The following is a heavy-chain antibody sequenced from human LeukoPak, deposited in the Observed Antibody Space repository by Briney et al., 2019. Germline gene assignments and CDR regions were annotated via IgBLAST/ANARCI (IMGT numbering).Heavy chain of an antibody. V-gene: IGHV1-18*01. Sequence: ASVKVSCKASGYTFTSYGISWVRQAPGQGLEWMGWISAYNGNTNYAQKLQGRVTMTTDTSTSTAHMELRSLTSDDTAVYYCARDRTVAAAGGYFDYWGQGILVTVSS. CDR1: GYTFTSYG. D-gene: IGHD6-13*01. CDR2: ISAYNGNT. J-gene: IGHJ4*02. CDR3: ARDRTVAAAGGYFDY.